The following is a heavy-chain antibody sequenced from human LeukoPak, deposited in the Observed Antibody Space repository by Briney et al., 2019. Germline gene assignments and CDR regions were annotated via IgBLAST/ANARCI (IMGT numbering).Heavy chain of an antibody. Sequence: GGSLRLSCAASGFTFSSYAMSWVRQAPGKGLEWVSAIRGSGGSTYYADSVKGRFTISRDNSKNTLCLQMNSLRAEDTAVYYCAKDHRYCSGGSCQPDAFDIWGQGTMVTVSS. D-gene: IGHD2-15*01. V-gene: IGHV3-23*01. CDR1: GFTFSSYA. CDR2: IRGSGGST. CDR3: AKDHRYCSGGSCQPDAFDI. J-gene: IGHJ3*02.